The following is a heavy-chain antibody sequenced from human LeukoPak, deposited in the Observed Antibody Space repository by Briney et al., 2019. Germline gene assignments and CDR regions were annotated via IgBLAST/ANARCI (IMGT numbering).Heavy chain of an antibody. CDR1: GGSISGSTYY. V-gene: IGHV4-39*01. CDR3: ASRTYRV. Sequence: PSETLSLTCTVSGGSISGSTYYWGCIRQPPGKGLEWIGSIYYSGATYYNPSLKSRVTVSVDTSKNQLSLKLRSVTAADTAVYYCASRTYRVWGQGTLVTVSS. D-gene: IGHD1-26*01. CDR2: IYYSGAT. J-gene: IGHJ4*02.